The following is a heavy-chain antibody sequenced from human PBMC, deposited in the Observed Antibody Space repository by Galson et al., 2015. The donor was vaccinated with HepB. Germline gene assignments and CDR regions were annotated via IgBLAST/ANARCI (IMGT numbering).Heavy chain of an antibody. J-gene: IGHJ4*02. CDR2: IYTSGLT. Sequence: LRLSCAASGFSVSGNHMNWLRQGPGKGLEWLSIIYTSGLTYYAESVKGRFTISRDNSMNTLYLQMDSLRVEDTAIYYCASDYQLAFEFWGQGTPVTVSS. D-gene: IGHD1-1*01. V-gene: IGHV3-53*01. CDR1: GFSVSGNH. CDR3: ASDYQLAFEF.